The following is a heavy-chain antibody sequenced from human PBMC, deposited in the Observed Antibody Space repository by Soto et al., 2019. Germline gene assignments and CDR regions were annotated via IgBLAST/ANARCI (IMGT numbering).Heavy chain of an antibody. CDR1: GGSISSYY. CDR3: ARDGGSISYYYGMDV. D-gene: IGHD2-15*01. V-gene: IGHV4-59*01. CDR2: IYYTGST. Sequence: SETLSLTCSVSGGSISSYYWSWIRQPPGKGLEWIGYIYYTGSTNYNPSLKSRVTISVDTSKNQFSLKLSSVTAADTAVYYCARDGGSISYYYGMDVWGQGTTVTVSS. J-gene: IGHJ6*02.